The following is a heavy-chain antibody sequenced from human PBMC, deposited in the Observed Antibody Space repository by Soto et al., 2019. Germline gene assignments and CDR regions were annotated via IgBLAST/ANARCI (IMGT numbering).Heavy chain of an antibody. CDR2: INHSGST. Sequence: SETLSLTCAFYGWSFSGYYWTLIRQPPGKGLEWIGEINHSGSTNYNPSLKSRVTISVDTSKNQFSLKLSSVTAADTAVYYCARTYGFDAFDIWGQGTMVTVSS. CDR3: ARTYGFDAFDI. CDR1: GWSFSGYY. J-gene: IGHJ3*02. D-gene: IGHD4-17*01. V-gene: IGHV4-34*01.